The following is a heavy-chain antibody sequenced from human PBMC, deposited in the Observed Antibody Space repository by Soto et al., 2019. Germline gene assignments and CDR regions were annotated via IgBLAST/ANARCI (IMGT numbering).Heavy chain of an antibody. V-gene: IGHV4-34*01. CDR1: GGSFGGYY. CDR3: ARGGGYGLYYYYGMDV. CDR2: INHSGST. D-gene: IGHD5-12*01. J-gene: IGHJ6*02. Sequence: SETLSLTCAVYGGSFGGYYGSWIRQPPGKGLEWIGEINHSGSTNYNPSLKSRVTISVDTSKNQFSLKLSSVTAADTAVYYCARGGGYGLYYYYGMDVWGQGTTVTVSS.